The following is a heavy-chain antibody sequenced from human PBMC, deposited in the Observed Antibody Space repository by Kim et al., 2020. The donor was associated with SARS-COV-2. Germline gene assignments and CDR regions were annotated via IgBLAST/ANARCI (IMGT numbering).Heavy chain of an antibody. J-gene: IGHJ4*02. CDR3: AKDLRRISPKDFDF. V-gene: IGHV3-23*01. CDR1: GFTFSSFA. CDR2: ISGSGAST. D-gene: IGHD3-10*01. Sequence: GGSLRLSCAASGFTFSSFALSWVRRAPGKGLEWVSSISGSGASTYSPDSVKGRFTISRDNSKSTVYLQMNRLRVEDTAVYFCAKDLRRISPKDFDFWGPG.